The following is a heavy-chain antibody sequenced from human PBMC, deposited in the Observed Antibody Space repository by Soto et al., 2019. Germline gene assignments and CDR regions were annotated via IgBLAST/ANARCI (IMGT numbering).Heavy chain of an antibody. D-gene: IGHD3-22*01. CDR1: GFTFSSYA. CDR2: ISGSGGST. J-gene: IGHJ6*02. Sequence: PGGSLRLSCAASGFTFSSYAMSWVRQAPGKGLEWVSAISGSGGSTYYADSVKGRFTISRDNSKNTLYLQMNSLRAEDTAVYYCAKDSSGYSDYYYYGMDVWGQGTTVTVSS. CDR3: AKDSSGYSDYYYYGMDV. V-gene: IGHV3-23*01.